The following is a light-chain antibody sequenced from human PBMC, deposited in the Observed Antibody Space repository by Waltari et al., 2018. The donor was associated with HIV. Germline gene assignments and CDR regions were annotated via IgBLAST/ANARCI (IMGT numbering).Light chain of an antibody. CDR1: QSVSSSF. CDR2: GAS. V-gene: IGKV3-20*01. Sequence: PGERATFSCRASQSVSSSFLAWYQQKPGQAPRLLIYGASNRATGIPDRFSGSESGTDFTLTINRLEPEDVAVYYCQQYGTSPRTFGQGTKVELK. J-gene: IGKJ1*01. CDR3: QQYGTSPRT.